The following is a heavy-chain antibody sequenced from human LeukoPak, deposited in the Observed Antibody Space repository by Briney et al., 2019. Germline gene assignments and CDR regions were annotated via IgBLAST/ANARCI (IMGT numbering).Heavy chain of an antibody. D-gene: IGHD6-19*01. CDR3: ALLAVASDFDY. CDR1: GFPFSVYE. V-gene: IGHV3-48*03. J-gene: IGHJ4*02. CDR2: IGSSGTTI. Sequence: GGSLRLSCAVSGFPFSVYEMNWVRQAPGKGLEWVSNIGSSGTTIYYADSVRGRFSISRDNAKRSLYLQMNSLSVEATAVYYCALLAVASDFDYWGQGALVTVSS.